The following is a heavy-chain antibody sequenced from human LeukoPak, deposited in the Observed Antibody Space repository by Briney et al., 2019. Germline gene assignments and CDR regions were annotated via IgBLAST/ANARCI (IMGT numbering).Heavy chain of an antibody. CDR2: IYYSGST. Sequence: PSETLSPTCTVSGGSISSYYWSWIRQPPGKGLEWIGYIYYSGSTNYNPSLKSRVTISVDTSKNQFSLKLSSVTAADTAVCYCARDTYSSSWYNGMDVWGKGTAVTVSS. CDR1: GGSISSYY. D-gene: IGHD6-13*01. J-gene: IGHJ6*04. V-gene: IGHV4-59*01. CDR3: ARDTYSSSWYNGMDV.